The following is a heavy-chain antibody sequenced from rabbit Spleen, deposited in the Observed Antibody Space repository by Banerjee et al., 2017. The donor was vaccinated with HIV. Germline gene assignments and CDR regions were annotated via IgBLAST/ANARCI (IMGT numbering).Heavy chain of an antibody. D-gene: IGHD4-1*01. J-gene: IGHJ4*01. CDR2: IYSGSSGDT. CDR1: GFSFSSRYY. Sequence: QSLEESGGDLVKPGASLTLTCTASGFSFSSRYYMCWVRQAPGKGLEWIACIYSGSSGDTYYASWAKGRFPISKTSSTTVTLQMTSLTAADTATYFCARDLAGVIGWNFNLWGPGTLVTVS. CDR3: ARDLAGVIGWNFNL. V-gene: IGHV1S40*01.